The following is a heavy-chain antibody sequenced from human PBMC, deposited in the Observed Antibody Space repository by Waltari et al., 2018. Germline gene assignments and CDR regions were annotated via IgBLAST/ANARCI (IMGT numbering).Heavy chain of an antibody. Sequence: QVQLVQSGAEVKKPGASVKVSCKASGHTLTSYAVSWVRQAPGQGPEWMGWISPYNGNTNYARKLQGRVTMNTDTSTNTAYMELRSLRSDDTAVYYCATSWRGYCSGGSCYGMDVWGQGTTVTVSS. CDR3: ATSWRGYCSGGSCYGMDV. CDR2: ISPYNGNT. D-gene: IGHD2-15*01. J-gene: IGHJ6*02. CDR1: GHTLTSYA. V-gene: IGHV1-18*01.